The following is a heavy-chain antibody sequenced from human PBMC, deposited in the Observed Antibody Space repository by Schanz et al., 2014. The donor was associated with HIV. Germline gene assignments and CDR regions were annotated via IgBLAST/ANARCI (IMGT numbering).Heavy chain of an antibody. CDR1: GGSISGYY. J-gene: IGHJ4*02. CDR3: ARDRRGEWSAATEYYFDS. Sequence: QVHLQESGPGLVKPSETVSLMCSVSGGSISGYYWSWIRQPAGKRLEWIGRIYPGGTTNYNPSLKSRVTMSVDTSNNQFSLTLNSVTAADTAVYYCARDRRGEWSAATEYYFDSWGQGTLIAVSS. V-gene: IGHV4-4*07. CDR2: IYPGGTT. D-gene: IGHD3-3*01.